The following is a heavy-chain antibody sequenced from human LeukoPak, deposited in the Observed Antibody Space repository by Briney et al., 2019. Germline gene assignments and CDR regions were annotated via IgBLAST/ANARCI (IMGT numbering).Heavy chain of an antibody. D-gene: IGHD5-18*01. CDR1: GGTFSSYA. CDR2: IIPILGIA. J-gene: IGHJ4*02. CDR3: ARGDTAMVRSHPFDY. Sequence: ASVKVSCKASGGTFSSYAISWVRQAPRQGLEWMGRIIPILGIANYAQKFQGRVTITADKSTSTAYMELSSLRSEDTAVYYCARGDTAMVRSHPFDYWGQGTLVTVSS. V-gene: IGHV1-69*04.